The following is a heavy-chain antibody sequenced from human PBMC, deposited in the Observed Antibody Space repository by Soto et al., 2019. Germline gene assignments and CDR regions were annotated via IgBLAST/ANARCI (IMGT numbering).Heavy chain of an antibody. Sequence: ASVNVSCKASGYTFTSYDINWVRQATGQGLEWMGWMNPNSGNTGYAQKFQGRVTMTRNTSISTAYMELSSLRSEDTAVYYCARQDGTMVRGVMPLDYYYGMDVWGQGTTVTVSS. CDR3: ARQDGTMVRGVMPLDYYYGMDV. CDR1: GYTFTSYD. V-gene: IGHV1-8*01. J-gene: IGHJ6*02. D-gene: IGHD3-10*01. CDR2: MNPNSGNT.